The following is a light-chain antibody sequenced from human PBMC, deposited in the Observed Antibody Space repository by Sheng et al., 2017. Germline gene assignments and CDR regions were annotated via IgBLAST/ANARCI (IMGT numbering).Light chain of an antibody. Sequence: DIQMTQSPSTLSASVGDRVTITCRASQSISSWLAWYQQKPGKAPNLLIYAASTLQSGVPSRFSGSGSGTDFTLTISSLQPEDFATYYCQQVNSYPVTFGGGTKVEIK. CDR2: AAS. V-gene: IGKV1-5*01. CDR1: QSISSW. CDR3: QQVNSYPVT. J-gene: IGKJ4*01.